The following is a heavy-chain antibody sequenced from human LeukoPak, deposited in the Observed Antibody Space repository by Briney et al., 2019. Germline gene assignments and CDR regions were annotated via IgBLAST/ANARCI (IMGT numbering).Heavy chain of an antibody. CDR2: IHYTGNT. J-gene: IGHJ4*02. CDR3: ARGATDSYGWGADY. Sequence: SETLSLTCTVSGGSISSYYWSWIRQPPGKGLELIGYIHYTGNTNYNPSLKSRITISVDTSKSQFSLKLSSVTAADTAVYYCARGATDSYGWGADYWGQGTLVTVSS. CDR1: GGSISSYY. D-gene: IGHD5-18*01. V-gene: IGHV4-59*13.